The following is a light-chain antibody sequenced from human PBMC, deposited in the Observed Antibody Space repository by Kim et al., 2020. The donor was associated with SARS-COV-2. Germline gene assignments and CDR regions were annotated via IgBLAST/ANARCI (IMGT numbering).Light chain of an antibody. Sequence: QSITISCTGTSSDVGAFNYVSWYQQYPGKAPKLMIYDVSERPSGVSDRFSGSKSGNTASLTISGVQAEDEADYYCSSYTTSITYVFGTGTKVTVL. V-gene: IGLV2-14*04. CDR3: SSYTTSITYV. CDR2: DVS. CDR1: SSDVGAFNY. J-gene: IGLJ1*01.